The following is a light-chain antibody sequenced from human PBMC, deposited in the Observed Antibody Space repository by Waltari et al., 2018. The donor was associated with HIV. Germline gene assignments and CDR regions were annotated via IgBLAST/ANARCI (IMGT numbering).Light chain of an antibody. CDR3: NSYAGSNNWV. CDR2: EVN. Sequence: QSALPLPPSPSGSPRPSVTASYTGTSRDFRGSNCHPWYQQHPGKAPKHMIYEVNKRPSGVPDRFSGSKSANTASLTVSGLQADDEADYYCNSYAGSNNWVFGGGTKLTVL. J-gene: IGLJ3*02. CDR1: SRDFRGSNC. V-gene: IGLV2-8*01.